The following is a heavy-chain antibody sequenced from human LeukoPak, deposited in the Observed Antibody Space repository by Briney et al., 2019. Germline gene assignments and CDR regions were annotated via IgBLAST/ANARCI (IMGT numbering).Heavy chain of an antibody. CDR2: IFYSGRN. CDR1: GGSISTNY. J-gene: IGHJ4*02. V-gene: IGHV4-59*01. Sequence: PSETLSLTCTVSGGSISTNYWSWIRQPPGKGLEWIGNIFYSGRNNYNPSLRSRVTMSVDTSKNQFSLSLSSVTAADTAVYYCARVNDGGGWLDYGGRGTLVTVSS. D-gene: IGHD3-16*01. CDR3: ARVNDGGGWLDY.